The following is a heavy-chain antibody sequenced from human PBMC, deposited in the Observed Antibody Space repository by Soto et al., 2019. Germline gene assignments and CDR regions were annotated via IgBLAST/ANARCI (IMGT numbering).Heavy chain of an antibody. CDR2: ISAYNGNT. CDR1: GYTFTSYG. V-gene: IGHV1-18*01. D-gene: IGHD2-15*01. CDR3: ARACEGGGSCYHFDY. J-gene: IGHJ4*02. Sequence: QVQLVQSGAEVKKPGASVKVSCKASGYTFTSYGISWVRQAPGQGLEWMGWISAYNGNTNYAQKIQGRVTMTTDTSTSTAYMELRSLRSDDTAVYYCARACEGGGSCYHFDYWGQGTLVTVSS.